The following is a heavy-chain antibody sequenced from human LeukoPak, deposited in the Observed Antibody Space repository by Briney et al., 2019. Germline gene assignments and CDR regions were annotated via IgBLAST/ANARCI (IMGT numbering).Heavy chain of an antibody. CDR2: IHNSGST. V-gene: IGHV4-34*01. D-gene: IGHD4-17*01. CDR1: GGSLTGYY. Sequence: SETLSLTCAVYGGSLTGYYWSWVRQSPGKGLGWIGEIHNSGSTTYNPSLKSRVTISIDTSKNQFSLKLNSVTAADTAVYYCARLRSLNVWGQGTTVTVSS. CDR3: ARLRSLNV. J-gene: IGHJ6*02.